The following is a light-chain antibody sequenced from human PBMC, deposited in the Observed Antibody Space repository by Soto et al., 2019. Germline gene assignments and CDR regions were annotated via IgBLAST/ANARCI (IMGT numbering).Light chain of an antibody. CDR1: QDISDY. V-gene: IGKV1-9*01. J-gene: IGKJ4*01. Sequence: DIQLTQSPSFLSASVGDRVTITCRASQDISDYLAWYQQKPGKAPKLLIYTASILQSGVPSRFSGSASVTQFTLTISSLQPEDFATYYCQQFNVYPLTFGGGTQVEIK. CDR3: QQFNVYPLT. CDR2: TAS.